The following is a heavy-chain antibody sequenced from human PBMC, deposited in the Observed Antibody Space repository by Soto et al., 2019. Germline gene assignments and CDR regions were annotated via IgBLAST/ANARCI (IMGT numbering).Heavy chain of an antibody. J-gene: IGHJ6*02. CDR2: IYPGDSDT. V-gene: IGHV5-51*01. CDR3: ARQSAYCGGDCYSYYYYYGMDV. CDR1: GYSFTSYW. D-gene: IGHD2-21*02. Sequence: GESLKISCKGSGYSFTSYWIGWVRQMPGKGLEWMGIIYPGDSDTRYSPSFQGQVTISADKSISTAYLQWSSLKASDTAMYYCARQSAYCGGDCYSYYYYYGMDVWGQGTTVTVSS.